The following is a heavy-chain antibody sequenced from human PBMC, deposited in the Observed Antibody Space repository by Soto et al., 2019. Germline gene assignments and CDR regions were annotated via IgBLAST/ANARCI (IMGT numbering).Heavy chain of an antibody. V-gene: IGHV4-59*08. D-gene: IGHD3-16*02. CDR3: ARHPALSPGPWVD. J-gene: IGHJ4*02. CDR1: GGSISSYY. Sequence: PSETLSLTCTVSGGSISSYYWSWIRQPPGKGLEWIGYIYYSGSTNYNPSLKSRVTISVDTSKNQFSLKLSSVTAADTAVYYCARHPALSPGPWVDWGQGTLVTVSS. CDR2: IYYSGST.